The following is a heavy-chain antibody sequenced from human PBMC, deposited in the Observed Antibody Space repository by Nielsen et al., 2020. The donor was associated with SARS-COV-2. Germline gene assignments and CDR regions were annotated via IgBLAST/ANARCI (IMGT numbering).Heavy chain of an antibody. CDR2: IRSGSTYT. V-gene: IGHV3-11*05. J-gene: IGHJ4*02. CDR3: AREGRDLPLDY. Sequence: GESLKISCAASGFTFRTYAMHWIRQAPGKGLEWISYIRSGSTYTNYADSVKGRFTISRDDAKNSLYLQMNSLRAEDTAVYYCAREGRDLPLDYWGQGVLVTVSS. D-gene: IGHD5-24*01. CDR1: GFTFRTYA.